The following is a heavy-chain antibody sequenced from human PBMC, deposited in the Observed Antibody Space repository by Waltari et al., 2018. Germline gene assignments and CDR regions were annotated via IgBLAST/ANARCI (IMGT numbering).Heavy chain of an antibody. CDR3: AKGADYCSGGSCYKDF. Sequence: QVHLVESGGGVVQPGRSLKLSCAVSGFTFSNYGMHWVRQAPGKGLEGVAVVSNDGSNKYYADSVKGRFTISRDNSKNTLYLQMNSLRAEDTAVYYCAKGADYCSGGSCYKDFWGQGTLVTVSS. J-gene: IGHJ4*02. D-gene: IGHD2-15*01. CDR1: GFTFSNYG. V-gene: IGHV3-30*18. CDR2: VSNDGSNK.